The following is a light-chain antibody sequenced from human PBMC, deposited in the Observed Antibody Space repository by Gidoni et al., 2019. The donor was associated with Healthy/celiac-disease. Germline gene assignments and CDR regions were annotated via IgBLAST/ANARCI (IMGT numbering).Light chain of an antibody. J-gene: IGKJ1*01. Sequence: EIVMTQSPATLSVSPGERATLSCRASQSVSSNLAWYQQKPGQAPRLLIYGASTRATGIPARFSGSGSGTEFTLTISILQSEDFAVYYCQQYHNWWTFGQGTKLEIK. V-gene: IGKV3-15*01. CDR1: QSVSSN. CDR2: GAS. CDR3: QQYHNWWT.